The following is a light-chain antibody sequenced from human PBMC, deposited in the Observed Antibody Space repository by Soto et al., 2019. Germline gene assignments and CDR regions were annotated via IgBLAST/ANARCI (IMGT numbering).Light chain of an antibody. CDR3: QQCRHWPLT. CDR2: DAS. J-gene: IGKJ4*01. CDR1: QNVYNN. V-gene: IGKV3-15*01. Sequence: EIVMTQSPATLSVSPGEGATLSCKASQNVYNNLAWYQQRAGQPPRLLIYDASTRATGIAARFSGSGYGTEFTLSISSLQSEDFAVYFCQQCRHWPLTFGGGTKVEIK.